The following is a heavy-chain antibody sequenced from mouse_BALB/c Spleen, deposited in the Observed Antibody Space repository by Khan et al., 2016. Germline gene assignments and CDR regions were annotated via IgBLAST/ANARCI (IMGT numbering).Heavy chain of an antibody. CDR1: EYTFTNYG. J-gene: IGHJ4*01. CDR3: ARSGDYSYYAIDY. D-gene: IGHD2-13*01. CDR2: INTNTGEP. V-gene: IGHV9-3*02. Sequence: QIQLVQSGPELKKPGETVKISCKASEYTFTNYGMNWVKQAPGKGLKWMGWINTNTGEPTYAEEFKGRFAFSLEASASTAYLQINNLKNEDSATXFCARSGDYSYYAIDYWGQGTSVTVSS.